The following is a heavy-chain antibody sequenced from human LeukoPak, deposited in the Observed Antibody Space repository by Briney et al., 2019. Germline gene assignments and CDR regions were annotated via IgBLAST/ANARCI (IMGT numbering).Heavy chain of an antibody. J-gene: IGHJ4*02. V-gene: IGHV3-73*01. CDR3: ARGVQV. D-gene: IGHD2-21*01. Sequence: PGGSLRLSCAASGFPFSASGMHWVRQASGKGLEWVGRIRSKDNNYATAYAESVKGRFTIFRDDSKSTAYLQMNSLKTEDTAVYYCARGVQVRGQGTLVTASS. CDR2: IRSKDNNYAT. CDR1: GFPFSASG.